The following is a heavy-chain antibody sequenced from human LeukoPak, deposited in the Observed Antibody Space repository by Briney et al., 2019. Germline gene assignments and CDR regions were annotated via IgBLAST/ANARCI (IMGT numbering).Heavy chain of an antibody. CDR1: GFTFSSYA. J-gene: IGHJ4*02. CDR2: ISGSGSTI. CDR3: ASGSGSYFYYFDY. V-gene: IGHV3-48*04. Sequence: PGGSLRLSCAASGFTFSSYAMSWVRQAPGKGLEWVSAISGSGSTIYYADSVKGRFTISRDNAKNSLYLQMNSLRAEDTAVYYCASGSGSYFYYFDYWGQGTLVTVSS. D-gene: IGHD3-10*01.